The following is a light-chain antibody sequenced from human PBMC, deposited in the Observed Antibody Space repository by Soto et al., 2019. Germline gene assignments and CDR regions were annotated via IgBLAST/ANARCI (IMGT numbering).Light chain of an antibody. CDR1: QSVSSH. J-gene: IGKJ4*01. CDR3: QQYDHWPLT. Sequence: EIVLTQSPGTLSLSPGDRATLSCRASQSVSSHFLAWYQQKPGQAPRLLIHGTSSRATGIPDRFSGSGSGTEFTLTISSLQSEDFAVYHCQQYDHWPLTFGGGTKVEIK. V-gene: IGKV3D-15*01. CDR2: GTS.